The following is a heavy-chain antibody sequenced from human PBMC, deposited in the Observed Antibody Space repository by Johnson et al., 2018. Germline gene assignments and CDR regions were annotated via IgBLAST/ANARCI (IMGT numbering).Heavy chain of an antibody. CDR2: ISYDGRKR. D-gene: IGHD3-16*02. Sequence: VQLVESGGGVVQXGTSXRLXCAASGFIFSSYDMHWVRPVPGKGLEWVSGISYDGRKRYYADSMKGRLTISRDNSKNKGYLQMDSLRGEDTAMYYCENGPLVGGDIAEFHHWGQGTLVTVSS. CDR1: GFIFSSYD. CDR3: ENGPLVGGDIAEFHH. J-gene: IGHJ1*01. V-gene: IGHV3-30*18.